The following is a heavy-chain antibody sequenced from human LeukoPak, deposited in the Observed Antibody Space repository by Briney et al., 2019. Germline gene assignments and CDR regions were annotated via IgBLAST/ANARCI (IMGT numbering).Heavy chain of an antibody. V-gene: IGHV1-46*01. J-gene: IGHJ4*02. CDR3: ARDQEAFDY. CDR2: IYPRDSST. CDR1: GYSFTSNY. Sequence: ASVKASCNASGYSFTSNYIHWVRQAPGEGREWMGMIYPRDSSTSYAQKFQGRVTVTRDTSTSTVHMELSGLRSEDTAVYYCARDQEAFDYWGQGTLVTVSS.